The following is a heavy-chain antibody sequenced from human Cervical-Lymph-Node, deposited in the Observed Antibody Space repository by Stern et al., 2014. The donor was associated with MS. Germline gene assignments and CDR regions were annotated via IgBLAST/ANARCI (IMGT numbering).Heavy chain of an antibody. D-gene: IGHD3-22*01. CDR1: GGSISSDNYY. CDR2: IYYSGTT. J-gene: IGHJ6*02. CDR3: ARDHFTTSLDV. V-gene: IGHV4-31*03. Sequence: QLQLQESGPGLVKPSQTLSLTCTVSGGSISSDNYYWTWIRQHPGKGLEWIWHIYYSGTTYYNPSLKSRVSITVDTSQNLFSLRLSSVTAADTAVYYCARDHFTTSLDVWGHGTTVTVS.